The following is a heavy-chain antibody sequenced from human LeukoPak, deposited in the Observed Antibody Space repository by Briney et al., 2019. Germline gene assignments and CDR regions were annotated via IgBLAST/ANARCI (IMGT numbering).Heavy chain of an antibody. V-gene: IGHV3-30*02. CDR3: AKDAKWFGELLDSNFDY. CDR1: GFTFSSYG. D-gene: IGHD3-10*01. Sequence: PGGSLRLSCAASGFTFSSYGMHWVRQAPGKGLEWVAFIRYDGSNKYYADSVKGRFTISRDNSKNTLYLQMNSLRAEDTAVYYCAKDAKWFGELLDSNFDYWGQGTLVTVSS. J-gene: IGHJ4*02. CDR2: IRYDGSNK.